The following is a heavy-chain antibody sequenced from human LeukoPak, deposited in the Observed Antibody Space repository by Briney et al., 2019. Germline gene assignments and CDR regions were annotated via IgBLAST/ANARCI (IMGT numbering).Heavy chain of an antibody. CDR3: ARGTGSSWFDY. V-gene: IGHV1-2*02. CDR1: GYTFAAYY. CDR2: INTNSGGT. J-gene: IGHJ4*02. D-gene: IGHD6-13*01. Sequence: GASVKVSCKASGYTFAAYYVHWVRQAPGQGLEWMGWINTNSGGTNYAQKFQGSVTMTRDTSITTAYMDLIGLRSDDTAVYYCARGTGSSWFDYWGQGALVTVSS.